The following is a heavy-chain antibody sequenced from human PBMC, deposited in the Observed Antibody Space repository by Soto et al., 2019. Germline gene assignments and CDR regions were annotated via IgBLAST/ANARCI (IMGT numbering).Heavy chain of an antibody. CDR3: ARHHGSPGSYFGMDV. Sequence: GESLKISCQGSGYSFTSYWINWVRQMPGKGLEWMGIIYPGDSDTRYSPSFQGQVTISADKSINTDYLQWRSLKASDTAVYYCARHHGSPGSYFGMDVWGRGSTVTVSS. CDR1: GYSFTSYW. D-gene: IGHD6-13*01. V-gene: IGHV5-51*01. J-gene: IGHJ6*02. CDR2: IYPGDSDT.